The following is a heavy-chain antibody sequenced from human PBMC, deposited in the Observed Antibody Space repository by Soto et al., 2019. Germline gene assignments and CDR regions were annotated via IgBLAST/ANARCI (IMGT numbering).Heavy chain of an antibody. Sequence: SETLSLTCTVSGGSISSYYWSWIRQPPGKGLEWIGYIYYSGSTNYNPSLKSRVTISVDTSKNQFSLKLSSVTAADTAVYYCALFGAYKGLDYWGQGTLVTVSS. CDR3: ALFGAYKGLDY. D-gene: IGHD3-10*02. J-gene: IGHJ4*02. CDR2: IYYSGST. V-gene: IGHV4-59*01. CDR1: GGSISSYY.